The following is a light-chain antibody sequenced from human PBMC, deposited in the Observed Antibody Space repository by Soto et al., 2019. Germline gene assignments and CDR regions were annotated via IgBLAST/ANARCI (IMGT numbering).Light chain of an antibody. CDR2: SDN. CDR1: SSNIGSFYD. Sequence: QSVLTQPPSVSGAPGQRVTIPCTGSSSNIGSFYDVHWYQQLPGTVPKLLIYSDNNRPSGVPDRFSGSKSGTAASLAVTGPQAEDQGDYYCPAYDNSLKQVVLGGGTKLTVL. V-gene: IGLV1-40*01. CDR3: PAYDNSLKQVV. J-gene: IGLJ2*01.